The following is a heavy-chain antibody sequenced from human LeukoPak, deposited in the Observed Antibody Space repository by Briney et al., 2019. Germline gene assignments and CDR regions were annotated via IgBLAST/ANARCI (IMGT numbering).Heavy chain of an antibody. Sequence: GESLKISCKGSGYTFTNYWISWVRQMPGRGLEWMGRIDPSDSYTNYSPSFQGHVTISADKSISTAYLQWSSLKASDTAMYYCARQRGGHYYGVTDYWGQGTLVTVSS. V-gene: IGHV5-10-1*01. CDR3: ARQRGGHYYGVTDY. D-gene: IGHD3-10*01. J-gene: IGHJ4*02. CDR1: GYTFTNYW. CDR2: IDPSDSYT.